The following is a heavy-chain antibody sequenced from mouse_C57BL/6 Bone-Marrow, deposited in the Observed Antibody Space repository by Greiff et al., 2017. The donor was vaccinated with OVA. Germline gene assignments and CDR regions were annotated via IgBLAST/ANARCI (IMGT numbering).Heavy chain of an antibody. D-gene: IGHD1-1*01. CDR3: ARGRITTVVATKFAY. V-gene: IGHV1-53*01. CDR1: GYTFTSYW. J-gene: IGHJ3*01. CDR2: INPSNGGT. Sequence: VQVVESGTELVKPGASVKLSCKASGYTFTSYWMHWVKQRPGQGLEWIGNINPSNGGTNYNEKFKSKATLTVDKSSSTAYMQLSSLTSEDSAVYYCARGRITTVVATKFAYWGQGTLVTVSA.